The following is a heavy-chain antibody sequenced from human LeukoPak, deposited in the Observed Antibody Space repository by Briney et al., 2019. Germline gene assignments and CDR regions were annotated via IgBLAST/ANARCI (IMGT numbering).Heavy chain of an antibody. CDR3: ARETRDYGSGSYSSYFDY. D-gene: IGHD3-10*01. Sequence: SETLSLTCTVSGGSISSYYWSWIRQPPGKGLEWIGYIYYSGSTNYNPSLKSRVTISVDTSKNQFSLKLSSVTAADTAVYYCARETRDYGSGSYSSYFDYWGQGTLVTVSS. V-gene: IGHV4-59*01. J-gene: IGHJ4*02. CDR2: IYYSGST. CDR1: GGSISSYY.